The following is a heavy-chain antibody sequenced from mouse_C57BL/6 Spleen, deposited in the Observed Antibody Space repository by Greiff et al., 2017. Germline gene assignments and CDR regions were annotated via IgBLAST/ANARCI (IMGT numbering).Heavy chain of an antibody. CDR3: GSSWYGSSYGYFDV. Sequence: DVKLVESGPGMVKPSQSLSLTCTVTGYSITSGYDWHWIRHFPGNKLEWMGYISYSGSTNYNPSLKSRISITHDTSKNHFFLKLNSVTTEDTATYYCGSSWYGSSYGYFDVWGTGTTVTVSS. CDR1: GYSITSGYD. J-gene: IGHJ1*03. D-gene: IGHD1-1*01. CDR2: ISYSGST. V-gene: IGHV3-1*01.